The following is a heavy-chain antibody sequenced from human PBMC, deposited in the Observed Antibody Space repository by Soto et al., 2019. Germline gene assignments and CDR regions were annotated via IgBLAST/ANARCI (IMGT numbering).Heavy chain of an antibody. CDR3: ARLDALMVTAIFYFDY. Sequence: PGESLKISCKGSGYSFTSYWIGWVRQMLGKGLEWMGIIYPGDSDTRYSPSFQGQVTISADKSISTAYLQWSSLKASDTAMYYCARLDALMVTAIFYFDYWGQGTLVTVSS. V-gene: IGHV5-51*01. CDR1: GYSFTSYW. J-gene: IGHJ4*02. D-gene: IGHD2-21*02. CDR2: IYPGDSDT.